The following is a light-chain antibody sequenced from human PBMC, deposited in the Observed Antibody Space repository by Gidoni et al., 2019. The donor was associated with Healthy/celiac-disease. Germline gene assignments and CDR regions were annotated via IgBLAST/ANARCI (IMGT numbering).Light chain of an antibody. V-gene: IGLV3-21*04. Sequence: SYVLTQPPSVSVPPGKTARITCGGNNIGSKSVQWYQQKPGQAPVLVIYDDSDRPSGIPERFSGSNSGNTATLTISRVEAGDEADYYCQVWDSSSDHYVFGTGTKVTVL. CDR2: DDS. J-gene: IGLJ1*01. CDR1: NIGSKS. CDR3: QVWDSSSDHYV.